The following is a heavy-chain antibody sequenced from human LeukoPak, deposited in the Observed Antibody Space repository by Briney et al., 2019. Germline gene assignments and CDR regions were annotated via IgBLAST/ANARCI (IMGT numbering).Heavy chain of an antibody. Sequence: GGSLRLSCAVSGFAVRSNYVSWVRQAPGKGLEWVSVIYSTGTTFYADSVKGRFTLSRDESRNTVYFQLNSLRVEDTAVYYCAKASWVSNGDAVLWGQGTLVTVFS. V-gene: IGHV3-53*01. D-gene: IGHD1-1*01. CDR1: GFAVRSNY. J-gene: IGHJ4*02. CDR2: IYSTGTT. CDR3: AKASWVSNGDAVL.